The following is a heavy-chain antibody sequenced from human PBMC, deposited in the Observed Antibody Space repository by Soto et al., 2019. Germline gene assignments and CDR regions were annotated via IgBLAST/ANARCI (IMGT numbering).Heavy chain of an antibody. CDR3: ARVVPAAYFYGMDV. J-gene: IGHJ6*02. CDR1: GFTFISYS. CDR2: ISSSSSYI. V-gene: IGHV3-21*01. Sequence: LRLSCAASGFTFISYSMNWVRQAPGKGLEWVSSISSSSSYIYYADSVKGRFTISRDNAKNSLYLQMNSLRAEDTAVYYCARVVPAAYFYGMDVWGQGTTVTVSS. D-gene: IGHD2-2*01.